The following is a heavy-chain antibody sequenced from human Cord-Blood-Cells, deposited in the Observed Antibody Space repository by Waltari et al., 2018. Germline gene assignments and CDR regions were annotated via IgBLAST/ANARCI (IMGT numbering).Heavy chain of an antibody. Sequence: EVQLLESGGGLVQPGGYLSTSCAAPGFTVSSHAMMWARQAPGKGPVWVPAISGSGGSTYYADSVKGRFTISRDKSKNTLYLQMNSLRAEDTAVYYCANGIPNPAYYWGQGTLVTVSS. CDR2: ISGSGGST. D-gene: IGHD1-20*01. CDR1: GFTVSSHA. J-gene: IGHJ4*02. V-gene: IGHV3-23*01. CDR3: ANGIPNPAYY.